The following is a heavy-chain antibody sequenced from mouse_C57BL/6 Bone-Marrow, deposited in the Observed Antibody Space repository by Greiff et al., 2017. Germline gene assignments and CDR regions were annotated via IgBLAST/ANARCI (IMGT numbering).Heavy chain of an antibody. J-gene: IGHJ4*01. Sequence: EVKLMESGGGLVQPGESLKLSCESNEYEFPSHDMSWVRKTPEKRLELVAAINSDGGSTYYPDTMERRFIISRDNTKKTLYLQMSSLRSEDTALYYCARQLWLRREDYAMDYWGQGTSVTVSS. D-gene: IGHD2-2*01. CDR1: EYEFPSHD. CDR2: INSDGGST. V-gene: IGHV5-2*01. CDR3: ARQLWLRREDYAMDY.